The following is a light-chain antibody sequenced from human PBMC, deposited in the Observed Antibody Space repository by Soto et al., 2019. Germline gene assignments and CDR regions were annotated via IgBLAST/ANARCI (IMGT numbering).Light chain of an antibody. J-gene: IGKJ1*01. Sequence: DVVMTQSPLSLPVTLGQPASISCRSSYSLIHSDGDTYLNWFHQRPGQSPRRLIYEVSNRDSGVPDRFSGSGSGPDFTLKISRVEAEDVGIYYCMQGTHWPWTFGQGTEVEIK. V-gene: IGKV2-30*02. CDR1: YSLIHSDGDTY. CDR3: MQGTHWPWT. CDR2: EVS.